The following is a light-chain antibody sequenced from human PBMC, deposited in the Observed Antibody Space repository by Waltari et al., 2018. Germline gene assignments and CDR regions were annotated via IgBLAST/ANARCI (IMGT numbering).Light chain of an antibody. CDR3: QQYDSSPRT. V-gene: IGKV3-20*01. Sequence: EIVLTQSPSTLSLSPGERANLSCRASQTVSSNFFAWYQQKPGQAPRLIMYGASNGAAGSPDRFSGSGSGTDFTLTISRLEPEDFAVYYCQQYDSSPRTFGGGTKVQIK. CDR2: GAS. CDR1: QTVSSNF. J-gene: IGKJ4*01.